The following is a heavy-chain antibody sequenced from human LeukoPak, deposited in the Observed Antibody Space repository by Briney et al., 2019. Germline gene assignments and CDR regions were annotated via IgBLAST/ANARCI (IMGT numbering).Heavy chain of an antibody. CDR3: ARARGVVWFDP. J-gene: IGHJ5*02. D-gene: IGHD2-15*01. Sequence: PGGSLRLSCAASGFTFSADAMNWVRQAPGKGLEWVSTINYNGGSTYYADSVEGRFTISRDNSKNTLYLQMNSLRAEDTAVYYCARARGVVWFDPWGQGTLVTVSS. V-gene: IGHV3-23*01. CDR1: GFTFSADA. CDR2: INYNGGST.